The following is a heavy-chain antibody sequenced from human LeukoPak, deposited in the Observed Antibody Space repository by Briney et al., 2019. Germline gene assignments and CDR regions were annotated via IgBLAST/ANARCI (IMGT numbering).Heavy chain of an antibody. Sequence: SETLSLTCTVSGGSISSGSYYWSWIRQPAGKGLEWIGRIYTSGSTNYNPSLKSRVTISVDTSKNQFSLKLSSATAADTAVYYCARVRAGAPHDYWGQGTLVTVSS. D-gene: IGHD4/OR15-4a*01. J-gene: IGHJ4*02. CDR1: GGSISSGSYY. V-gene: IGHV4-61*02. CDR2: IYTSGST. CDR3: ARVRAGAPHDY.